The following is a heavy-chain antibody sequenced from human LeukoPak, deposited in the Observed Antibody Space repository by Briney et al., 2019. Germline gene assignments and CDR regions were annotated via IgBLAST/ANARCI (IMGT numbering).Heavy chain of an antibody. Sequence: GGSLRLSCAASGFTFSSYEMNWVRQAPGKGLEWVSYISSSDTTIYYADSVKGRFTISRDNAKNSLYLQMNSLRAEDTAVYYCARGHWGLDYWGQGTLVTVSA. D-gene: IGHD3-16*01. J-gene: IGHJ4*02. CDR2: ISSSDTTI. V-gene: IGHV3-48*03. CDR3: ARGHWGLDY. CDR1: GFTFSSYE.